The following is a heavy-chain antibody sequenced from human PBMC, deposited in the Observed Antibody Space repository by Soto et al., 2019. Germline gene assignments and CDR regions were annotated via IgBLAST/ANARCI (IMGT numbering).Heavy chain of an antibody. CDR1: GYTSTSYA. V-gene: IGHV1-3*01. Sequence: GASVKVSCKASGYTSTSYAMHWVRQAPGQRLEWMGWINAGNGNTKYSQRFQGRVTITRDTSASTAYMELSSLRSEDTAVYYCARGKVDSYFDYWGQGTLVIVSS. J-gene: IGHJ4*02. CDR2: INAGNGNT. CDR3: ARGKVDSYFDY.